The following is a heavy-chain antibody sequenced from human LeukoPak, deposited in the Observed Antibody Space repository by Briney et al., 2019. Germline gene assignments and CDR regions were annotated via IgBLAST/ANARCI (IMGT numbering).Heavy chain of an antibody. Sequence: SGTLPLTCAVSGGSISSSNWWSWVRQPPGKGLEWIGEIYHSGSTNYNPSLKSRVTISVDKSKNQFSLKLSSVTAADTAVYYCAREGQAAGTPYYFDYWGQGTLVTVSS. CDR1: GGSISSSNW. D-gene: IGHD6-13*01. CDR2: IYHSGST. J-gene: IGHJ4*02. CDR3: AREGQAAGTPYYFDY. V-gene: IGHV4-4*02.